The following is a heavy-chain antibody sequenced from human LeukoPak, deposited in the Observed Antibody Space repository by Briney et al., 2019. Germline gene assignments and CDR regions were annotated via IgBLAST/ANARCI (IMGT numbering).Heavy chain of an antibody. CDR2: INHSGST. Sequence: SETLSLTCAVYGGSFSGYYWSWIRQPPGKGLEWIGEINHSGSTNYNPSLKSRVTISVDTSKNQFSLKLSSVTAADTAVYYCARGRAGATPRRGYFQHWGQGTLVTVSS. CDR3: ARGRAGATPRRGYFQH. J-gene: IGHJ1*01. CDR1: GGSFSGYY. V-gene: IGHV4-34*01. D-gene: IGHD1-26*01.